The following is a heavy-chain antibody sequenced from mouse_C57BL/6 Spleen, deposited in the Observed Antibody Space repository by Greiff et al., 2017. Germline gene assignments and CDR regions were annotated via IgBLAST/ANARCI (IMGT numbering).Heavy chain of an antibody. D-gene: IGHD1-1*01. CDR2: ILPGSGGT. Sequence: QVQLQQSGAELMKPGASVKLSCKATGYTFTGYWIEWVKQRPGHGLEWIGEILPGSGGTNYNEKFKGKATFTADTSSNTAYMQRSSLTTEDSAIYDWARDYGSSDLDYWGQGTTLTVSS. V-gene: IGHV1-9*01. J-gene: IGHJ2*01. CDR3: ARDYGSSDLDY. CDR1: GYTFTGYW.